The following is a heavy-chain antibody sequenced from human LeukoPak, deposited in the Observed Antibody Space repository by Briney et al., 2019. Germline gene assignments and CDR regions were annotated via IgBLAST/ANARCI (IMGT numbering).Heavy chain of an antibody. Sequence: SETLSLTCTVSGGSISSYYWSWIRQPPGKGLEWIGYIYYSGSTNYNPSLKSRVTISVDTSKNQFSLKLSFVTAADTAVYYCARGWDSSSWYMVDYWGQGTLVTVSS. CDR1: GGSISSYY. CDR2: IYYSGST. V-gene: IGHV4-59*01. CDR3: ARGWDSSSWYMVDY. J-gene: IGHJ4*02. D-gene: IGHD6-13*01.